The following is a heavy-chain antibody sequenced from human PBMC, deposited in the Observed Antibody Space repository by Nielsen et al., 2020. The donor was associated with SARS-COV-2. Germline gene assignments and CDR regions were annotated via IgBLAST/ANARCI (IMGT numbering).Heavy chain of an antibody. CDR3: ARINNYSDSSGYFDL. Sequence: ASVKVSCKASGYTFMRYGISWVRQAPGQGLEWMGWIRVYNGNTDYGQKFQGRVTMTTDTSTSTAYMELRSLRSDDTAVYYCARINNYSDSSGYFDLWGRGTLVTVSS. CDR1: GYTFMRYG. J-gene: IGHJ2*01. V-gene: IGHV1-18*01. D-gene: IGHD3-22*01. CDR2: IRVYNGNT.